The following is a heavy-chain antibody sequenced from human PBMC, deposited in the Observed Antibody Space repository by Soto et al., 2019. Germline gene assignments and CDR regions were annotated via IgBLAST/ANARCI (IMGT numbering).Heavy chain of an antibody. CDR3: AKDLPWELLPTCFDS. J-gene: IGHJ5*01. CDR2: IPYSGGST. D-gene: IGHD1-26*01. Sequence: DVQLLESAGGLVQPGGYLRLSCAASGFTFSSYAMPWVRQAPGRGLEWVSSIPYSGGSTYYADPVKGRFTISRDNSKSTLYLQMNSLRAEETAVYYCAKDLPWELLPTCFDSWGKGTLVTVSS. CDR1: GFTFSSYA. V-gene: IGHV3-23*01.